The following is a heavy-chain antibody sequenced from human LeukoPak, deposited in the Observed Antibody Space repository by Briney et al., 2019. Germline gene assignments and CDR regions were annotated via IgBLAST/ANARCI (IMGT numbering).Heavy chain of an antibody. V-gene: IGHV3-64*03. CDR1: GFXFSGYA. CDR2: IISNGEST. D-gene: IGHD6-13*01. CDR3: VKSASTWYLFDY. J-gene: IGHJ4*02. Sequence: PGGSLRLSCSASGFXFSGYAIHWVRQAPGKGLEYVSAIISNGESTYYSDSVKDRFTISRDNFKNTLYLQMSSLRPEDTAVYYCVKSASTWYLFDYWGQGALVTVSS.